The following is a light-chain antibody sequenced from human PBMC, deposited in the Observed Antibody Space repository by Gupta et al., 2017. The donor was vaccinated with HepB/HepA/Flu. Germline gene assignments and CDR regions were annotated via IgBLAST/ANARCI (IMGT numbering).Light chain of an antibody. CDR1: KLGDKY. J-gene: IGLJ2*01. CDR3: QAWDSSTVE. CDR2: QDS. Sequence: SYELTQPPSVSVSPGQTASIPCSGVKLGDKYACWYQQKPGQSPVLVIYQDSKRPAGIPERFSGSNSGNTATLTISGTQAMEEADYYCQAWDSSTVEFGGGTKLTVL. V-gene: IGLV3-1*01.